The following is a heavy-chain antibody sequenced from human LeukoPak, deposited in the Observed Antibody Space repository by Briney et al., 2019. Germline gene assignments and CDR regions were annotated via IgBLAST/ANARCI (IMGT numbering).Heavy chain of an antibody. CDR3: AREFLGGNMDV. CDR1: GGSISSYY. CDR2: IYYSGST. V-gene: IGHV4-59*01. Sequence: SETLSLTCTVSGGSISSYYWSWIRQPPGKGLEWIGYIYYSGSTTYNPSLKSRVTISVDTSKNQFSLKLSSVTAADTAVYYCAREFLGGNMDVWGKGTTVTVSS. J-gene: IGHJ6*03. D-gene: IGHD3-16*01.